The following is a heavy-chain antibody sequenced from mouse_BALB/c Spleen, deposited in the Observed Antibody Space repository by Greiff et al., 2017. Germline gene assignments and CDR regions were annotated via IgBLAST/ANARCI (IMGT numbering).Heavy chain of an antibody. Sequence: QVQLQQSGAELVKPGASVKLSCKASGYTFTSYYMYWVKQRPGQGLEWIGEINPSNGGTNFNEKFKSKATLTVDKSSSTAYMQLSSLTSEDSAVYYCTRIKDYYGSSYAMDYWGQGTSVTVAS. CDR2: INPSNGGT. D-gene: IGHD1-1*01. CDR1: GYTFTSYY. J-gene: IGHJ4*01. CDR3: TRIKDYYGSSYAMDY. V-gene: IGHV1S81*02.